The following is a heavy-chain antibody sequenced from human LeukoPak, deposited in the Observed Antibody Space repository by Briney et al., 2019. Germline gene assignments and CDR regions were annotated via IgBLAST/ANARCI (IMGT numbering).Heavy chain of an antibody. CDR2: IYYSEST. J-gene: IGHJ6*02. V-gene: IGHV4-59*08. CDR3: ARGLGIAAAGSRVYGMDV. Sequence: SETLSLTCTVSGGPISSYYWSWIRQPPGKGLEWIRNIYYSESTNYNPSLKSRVTISVDTSKNQFSLKLTSVTAADTAVYYCARGLGIAAAGSRVYGMDVWGQGTTVTVSS. CDR1: GGPISSYY. D-gene: IGHD6-13*01.